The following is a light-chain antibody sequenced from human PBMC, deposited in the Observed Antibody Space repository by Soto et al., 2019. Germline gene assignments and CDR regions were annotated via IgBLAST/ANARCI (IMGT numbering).Light chain of an antibody. J-gene: IGLJ1*01. Sequence: QSVLTQPASVSGSPGQSITISCAGTSSDIGGYDYVSWYQQHPGKAPKLIIFDVSNRPSGVSNRFSGSKSGNTASLTISGLRAGDEAEYYCSSFTSSFTYVFGSGTKVTVL. V-gene: IGLV2-14*03. CDR1: SSDIGGYDY. CDR2: DVS. CDR3: SSFTSSFTYV.